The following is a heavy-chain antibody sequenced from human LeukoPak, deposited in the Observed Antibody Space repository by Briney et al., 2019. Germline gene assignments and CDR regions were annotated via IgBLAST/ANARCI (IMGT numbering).Heavy chain of an antibody. CDR3: ARGTPHQLY. D-gene: IGHD1-1*01. CDR2: IYYSGST. V-gene: IGHV4-59*01. Sequence: SETLSLTCTVSGGSISSSYWSCLRQPPGQGLEWIGYIYYSGSTNYNPSLKSRVTISVDTSKNQCSLKLSSVTAADTAVYYCARGTPHQLYWGQGTLVTVSS. J-gene: IGHJ4*02. CDR1: GGSISSSY.